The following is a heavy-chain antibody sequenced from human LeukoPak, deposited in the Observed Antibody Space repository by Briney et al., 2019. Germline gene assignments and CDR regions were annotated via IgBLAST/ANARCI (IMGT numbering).Heavy chain of an antibody. CDR1: GFTFSDYS. CDR2: ISSSSSTV. Sequence: GGSLRLSCAASGFTFSDYSMNWVRQAPGKGLGWVSYISSSSSTVYYADSVKGRFTISRDNAKNSLYLQMNSLRDEDTAVYYCAEQGDCTNGVCYPHYFAYWGQGSLVTVSS. J-gene: IGHJ4*02. CDR3: AEQGDCTNGVCYPHYFAY. V-gene: IGHV3-48*02. D-gene: IGHD2-8*01.